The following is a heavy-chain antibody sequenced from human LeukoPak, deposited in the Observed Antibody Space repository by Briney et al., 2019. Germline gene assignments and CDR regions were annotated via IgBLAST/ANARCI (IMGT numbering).Heavy chain of an antibody. J-gene: IGHJ4*02. V-gene: IGHV3-33*06. CDR3: AKQGYSSGWYYSDY. D-gene: IGHD6-19*01. CDR2: IWYDGSNK. Sequence: PGGSLRLSCAASGFTFSSYGMHWVRQAPGKGLEWVAVIWYDGSNKYYADSVKGRFTISRDNSKNTLYLQMNSLRAEDTAVYYCAKQGYSSGWYYSDYWGQGTLVTVSS. CDR1: GFTFSSYG.